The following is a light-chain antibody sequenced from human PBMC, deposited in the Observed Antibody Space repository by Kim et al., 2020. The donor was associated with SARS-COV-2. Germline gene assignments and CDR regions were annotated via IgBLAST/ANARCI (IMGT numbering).Light chain of an antibody. CDR2: AAS. V-gene: IGKV1-39*01. Sequence: DIQMTQSRSSLSASVGDRVTITCRASQSISSYLNWYQQKPGKAPKLLIYAASSLQSGVPSRFSGSGSGTDFTLTISSLQPEDFATYYCQQSYSTPLYTFGQGTKLEI. CDR1: QSISSY. CDR3: QQSYSTPLYT. J-gene: IGKJ2*01.